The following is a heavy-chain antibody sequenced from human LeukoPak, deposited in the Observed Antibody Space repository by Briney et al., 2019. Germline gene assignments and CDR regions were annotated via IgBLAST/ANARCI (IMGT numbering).Heavy chain of an antibody. V-gene: IGHV4-61*02. CDR2: IYTSGST. D-gene: IGHD2-2*01. CDR3: ARDFVVVVPAAYKRDYYYYYYMDV. Sequence: SETLSLTCTVSGGSIRSGSYYWSWIRQPAGKGLEWIGRIYTSGSTNYNPSLKSRVTISVDTSKNQFSLKLSSVTAADTAVYYCARDFVVVVPAAYKRDYYYYYYMDVWGKGTTVTVSS. J-gene: IGHJ6*03. CDR1: GGSIRSGSYY.